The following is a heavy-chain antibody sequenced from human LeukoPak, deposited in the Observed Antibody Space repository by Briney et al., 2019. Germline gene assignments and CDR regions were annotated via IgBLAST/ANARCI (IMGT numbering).Heavy chain of an antibody. CDR1: GGSISSGSYY. CDR3: AKSLGGGYSYGYYYYYGMDV. CDR2: IYTSGST. Sequence: SETLSLTCTVSGGSISSGSYYWSWIRQPAGKGLEWIGRIYTSGSTNYNPSLKSRVTISVDTSKNQFSLKLSSVTAADTAVYYCAKSLGGGYSYGYYYYYGMDVWGQGTTVTVSS. V-gene: IGHV4-61*02. D-gene: IGHD5-18*01. J-gene: IGHJ6*02.